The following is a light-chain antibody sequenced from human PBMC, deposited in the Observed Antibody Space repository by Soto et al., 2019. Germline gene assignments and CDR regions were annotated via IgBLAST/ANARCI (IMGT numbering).Light chain of an antibody. CDR3: QQYGSSIT. CDR1: QSVPRSY. CDR2: GTS. Sequence: IVLTHSPGTLSFSPGEIATLSFRASQSVPRSYLAWYQQKPGQAPRLLIYGTSSRATGIPDRFSGSGSGTDFTLTISRLEPEDFAVFYCQQYGSSITFGQGTRLEIK. J-gene: IGKJ5*01. V-gene: IGKV3-20*01.